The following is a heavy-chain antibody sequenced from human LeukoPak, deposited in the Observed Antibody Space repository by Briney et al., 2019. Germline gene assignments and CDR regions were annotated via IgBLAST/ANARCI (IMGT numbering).Heavy chain of an antibody. Sequence: PGGSLRLSCAASGFTFNTYSMTWVRQAPGKGLEWVSIISRTSEATFYADSVKGRFTISRDNAKNSLYLQMNGLRAEDTAVYYCARGAIDTTRWFDPWGRGTLVTVSS. CDR1: GFTFNTYS. CDR2: ISRTSEAT. J-gene: IGHJ5*02. V-gene: IGHV3-21*01. CDR3: ARGAIDTTRWFDP. D-gene: IGHD1-1*01.